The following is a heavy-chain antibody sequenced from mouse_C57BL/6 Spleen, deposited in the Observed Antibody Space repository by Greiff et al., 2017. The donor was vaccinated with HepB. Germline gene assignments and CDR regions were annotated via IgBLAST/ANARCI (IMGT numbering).Heavy chain of an antibody. V-gene: IGHV1-26*01. CDR3: AIPTTVVADYYAMDY. D-gene: IGHD1-1*01. Sequence: VQLQQSGPELVKPGASVKISCKASGYTFTDYYMNWVKQSHGKSLEWIGDINPNNGGTSYNQKFKGKATLTVDKSSSTAYMELRRLTSEDAAVYYCAIPTTVVADYYAMDYWGQGTSVTVSS. CDR1: GYTFTDYY. J-gene: IGHJ4*01. CDR2: INPNNGGT.